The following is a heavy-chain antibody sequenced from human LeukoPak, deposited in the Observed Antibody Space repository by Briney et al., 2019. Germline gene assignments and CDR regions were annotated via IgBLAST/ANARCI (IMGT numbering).Heavy chain of an antibody. CDR2: ISHDGTIQ. CDR3: AKAPYIRGYYFDF. V-gene: IGHV3-30*18. J-gene: IGHJ4*02. Sequence: GRSLTLSCAASGFTFTNYGMHWVRQAPGKGLEWVAIISHDGTIQHYGDSLKGRFTISRDNSKNTVSLQVNNLRPEGTAVYFCAKAPYIRGYYFDFWGQGIPVSVSS. CDR1: GFTFTNYG. D-gene: IGHD3-22*01.